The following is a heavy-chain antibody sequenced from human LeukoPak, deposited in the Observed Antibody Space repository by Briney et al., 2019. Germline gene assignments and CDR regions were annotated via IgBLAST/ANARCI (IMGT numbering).Heavy chain of an antibody. CDR3: ARDPESNWGWDLDY. J-gene: IGHJ4*02. V-gene: IGHV3-30-3*01. CDR1: GFTFSSYA. CDR2: ISYDGSNK. Sequence: GGSLRLSCAASGFTFSSYAMHWVRQAPGKGLEWVAVISYDGSNKYYADSVKGRFTISRDNSKNTLYLQMNSLRAEDTAVYYCARDPESNWGWDLDYWGQGTLVTVSS. D-gene: IGHD7-27*01.